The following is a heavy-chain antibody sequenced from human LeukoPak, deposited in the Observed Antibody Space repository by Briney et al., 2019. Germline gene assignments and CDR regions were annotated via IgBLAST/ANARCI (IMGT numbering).Heavy chain of an antibody. D-gene: IGHD3-10*01. V-gene: IGHV4-59*08. CDR2: IYYSGST. Sequence: PSETLSLTCTVSGGSISSYYWSWIRQPPGKGLEWIGYIYYSGSTNYNPSLKSRVTISVDTSKNQFSLKLSSVTAADTAVYYCARQPLWSHTPYYFDYWGQGTLVTVSS. CDR3: ARQPLWSHTPYYFDY. CDR1: GGSISSYY. J-gene: IGHJ4*02.